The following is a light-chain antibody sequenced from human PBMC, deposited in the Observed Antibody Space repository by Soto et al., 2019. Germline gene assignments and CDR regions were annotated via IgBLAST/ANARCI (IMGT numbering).Light chain of an antibody. CDR2: DVS. CDR3: SSYTSSSTHVV. J-gene: IGLJ2*01. Sequence: QSVLTQPASVSGSPGQSITISCTGTSSDVGGYNYVSWYQQHPGKAPKLMIYDVSNRPSGVSNRFSGSKSGNPAALTISGVQAEDEADYYGSSYTSSSTHVVFGGGTTLTVL. CDR1: SSDVGGYNY. V-gene: IGLV2-14*01.